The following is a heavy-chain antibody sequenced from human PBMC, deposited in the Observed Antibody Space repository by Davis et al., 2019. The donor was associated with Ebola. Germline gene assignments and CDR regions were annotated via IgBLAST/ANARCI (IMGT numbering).Heavy chain of an antibody. D-gene: IGHD3/OR15-3a*01. CDR2: IWYDGRNK. CDR1: GFTFSSYG. V-gene: IGHV3-33*01. CDR3: ARDWTNSSRDYYYGMDV. J-gene: IGHJ6*02. Sequence: GESLKISCAASGFTFSSYGMHWVRQPPGKGLEWEAVIWYDGRNKYYADSVKGRFIIFRDNSKNTLYLQIKSRRAEDTSVYYCARDWTNSSRDYYYGMDVWGQGATVTISS.